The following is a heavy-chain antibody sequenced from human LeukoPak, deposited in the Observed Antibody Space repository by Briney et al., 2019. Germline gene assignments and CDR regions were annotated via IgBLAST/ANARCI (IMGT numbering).Heavy chain of an antibody. J-gene: IGHJ4*02. Sequence: SETLSLTCSVSGYSISSGYYWGWIRQPPGKGLEWVANVYRDGNTYYNPSLKSRVTISVDTSKNQFSLKLSSVTAADTAVYYCARERTLFPGDSSGYFDYWGQGTLVTVSS. D-gene: IGHD3-22*01. CDR2: VYRDGNT. V-gene: IGHV4-38-2*02. CDR1: GYSISSGYY. CDR3: ARERTLFPGDSSGYFDY.